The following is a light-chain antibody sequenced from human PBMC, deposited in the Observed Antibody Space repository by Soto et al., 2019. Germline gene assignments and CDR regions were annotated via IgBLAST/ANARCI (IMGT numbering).Light chain of an antibody. CDR1: QGIRND. CDR3: LQDYSYPWM. V-gene: IGKV1-6*01. CDR2: AAS. J-gene: IGKJ1*01. Sequence: IQMTQSPSSLSASVGDRVTITCRASQGIRNDLGWYQQKPGKAPKLLIHAASSLESGVPSRFSGSGSGTDFSFTISSLQPEDFTTYYCLQDYSYPWMFGQGTKVEI.